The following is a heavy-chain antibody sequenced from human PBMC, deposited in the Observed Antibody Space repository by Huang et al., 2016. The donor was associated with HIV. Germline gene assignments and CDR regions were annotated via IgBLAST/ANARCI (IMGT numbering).Heavy chain of an antibody. CDR2: NNPNSGGK. CDR3: ARVVYSLYYFDY. J-gene: IGHJ4*02. D-gene: IGHD4-4*01. Sequence: QVQLVQSGAEVKKPGASVKVSCKASGYTFTTYYMHWVRHAPGQGLEWVGWNNPNSGGKNYAQKFQGRVTMTRDTSISTAYMELSRLRFDDSAVYYCARVVYSLYYFDYWGQGTLVTVSS. V-gene: IGHV1-2*02. CDR1: GYTFTTYY.